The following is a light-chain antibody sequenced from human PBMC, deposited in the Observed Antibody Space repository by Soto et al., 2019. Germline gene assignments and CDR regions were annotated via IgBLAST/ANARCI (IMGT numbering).Light chain of an antibody. Sequence: QSVLTQPPSASGTPGQKVTISCSGSGSNVGSNTVNWYQQLPGTAPQLLIYSNDERPSGVPDRFSGSKSGTSASLAISGLQSEDEADYYCAAWDDSLNGVLFGGGTKVTVL. V-gene: IGLV1-44*01. J-gene: IGLJ2*01. CDR3: AAWDDSLNGVL. CDR1: GSNVGSNT. CDR2: SND.